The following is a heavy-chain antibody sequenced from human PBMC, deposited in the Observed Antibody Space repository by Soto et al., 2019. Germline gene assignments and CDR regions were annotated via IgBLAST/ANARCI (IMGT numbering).Heavy chain of an antibody. D-gene: IGHD1-26*01. CDR1: GYTFTGYY. Sequence: QVQLVQSGAEVKKPGASVKVSCKASGYTFTGYYMHWVRQAPGQGLEWMGWINPNSGGTNYAQKFQGGVTMTRDTSISKAYMELRRLRSDDTAVYYCARLPPVGATGVDYWGQGTLVTVSS. CDR3: ARLPPVGATGVDY. CDR2: INPNSGGT. J-gene: IGHJ4*02. V-gene: IGHV1-2*02.